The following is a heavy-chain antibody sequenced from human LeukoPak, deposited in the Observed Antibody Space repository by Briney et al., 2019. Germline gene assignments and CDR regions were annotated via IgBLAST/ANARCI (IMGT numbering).Heavy chain of an antibody. Sequence: ASVKVSCKASGYTFTGYYMHWVRQAPGQGLEWMGRINPNSGGTNYAQKFQGRVTMTRATSISTAYMELSRLRSDDTAVYYCARVTGDLAAFDIWGQGTMVTVSS. CDR1: GYTFTGYY. J-gene: IGHJ3*02. D-gene: IGHD7-27*01. CDR3: ARVTGDLAAFDI. CDR2: INPNSGGT. V-gene: IGHV1-2*06.